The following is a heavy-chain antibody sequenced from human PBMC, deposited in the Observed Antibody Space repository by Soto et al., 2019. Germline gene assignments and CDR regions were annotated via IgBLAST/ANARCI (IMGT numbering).Heavy chain of an antibody. J-gene: IGHJ4*01. D-gene: IGHD4-17*01. CDR3: ALKFGAITTGTHFAF. CDR1: GGTFSSYA. Sequence: SVKVSCKASGGTFSSYAISWVRQAPGQGLEWMGGIIPIFGTANYAQKFQGRVTITADESTSTAYMELSSLRSEDTAVYYCALKFGAITTGTHFAFCGQGTLDIVSS. CDR2: IIPIFGTA. V-gene: IGHV1-69*13.